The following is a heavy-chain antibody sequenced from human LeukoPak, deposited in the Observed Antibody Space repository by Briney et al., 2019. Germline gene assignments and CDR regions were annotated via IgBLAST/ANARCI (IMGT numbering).Heavy chain of an antibody. CDR1: GYSISSGYY. V-gene: IGHV4-38-2*01. CDR2: LYQTDST. CDR3: AGSGYSTFDY. Sequence: SETLSLTCAVSGYSISSGYYWGWIRQPPGKGLEWIGSLYQTDSTYYSPSLKSRVTISIDTSKNQFSLKLDSVTAADTAVYYCAGSGYSTFDYWGQGTLVTVSS. D-gene: IGHD3-3*01. J-gene: IGHJ4*02.